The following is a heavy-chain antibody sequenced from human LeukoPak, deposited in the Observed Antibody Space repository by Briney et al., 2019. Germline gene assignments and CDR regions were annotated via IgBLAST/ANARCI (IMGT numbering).Heavy chain of an antibody. Sequence: GGSLRLSCAASGFTFSDYYMSWIRQAPGKGLEWVSYISSSGSTIYYADSVKGRFTISRDNAKNSLYLQMNSLRAEDTAVYYCARDRYSSSWYESYYYYYYMDVWGKGTTVTVSS. D-gene: IGHD6-13*01. CDR2: ISSSGSTI. CDR1: GFTFSDYY. J-gene: IGHJ6*03. V-gene: IGHV3-11*04. CDR3: ARDRYSSSWYESYYYYYYMDV.